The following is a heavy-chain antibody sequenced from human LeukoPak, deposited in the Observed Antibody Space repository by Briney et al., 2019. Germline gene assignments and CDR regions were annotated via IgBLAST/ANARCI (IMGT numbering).Heavy chain of an antibody. CDR3: ARHGTSALVVVSPYGFDP. D-gene: IGHD2-15*01. V-gene: IGHV4-39*01. CDR2: IYYSGST. Sequence: SETLSLTCTVSGGSISSSSYYWGWIRQPPGKGLEWIGSIYYSGSTYYNPSLKSRVTISVDTSKNQFSLKLSSVTAADTAVYYCARHGTSALVVVSPYGFDPWGQGTLVTVSS. CDR1: GGSISSSSYY. J-gene: IGHJ5*02.